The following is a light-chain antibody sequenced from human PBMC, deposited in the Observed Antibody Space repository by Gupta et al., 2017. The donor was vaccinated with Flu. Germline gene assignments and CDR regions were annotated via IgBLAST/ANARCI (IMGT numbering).Light chain of an antibody. J-gene: IGLJ1*01. CDR2: EVR. Sequence: QSINISCTGTSSDVGGYDFVSWYQQHQGHAPKRSRYEVRNRPSGISDLFYGSKYGRTDNTTSYGLQAEDDDDESCNVYAGSSNVFGGGTMVTVL. V-gene: IGLV2-14*01. CDR3: NVYAGSSNV. CDR1: SSDVGGYDF.